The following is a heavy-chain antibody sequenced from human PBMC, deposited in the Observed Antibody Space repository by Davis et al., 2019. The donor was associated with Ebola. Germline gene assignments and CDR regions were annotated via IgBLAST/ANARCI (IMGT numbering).Heavy chain of an antibody. CDR3: SVSNSVDY. D-gene: IGHD4-23*01. CDR2: IRSKANSYAT. J-gene: IGHJ4*02. CDR1: GFTFSGSA. V-gene: IGHV3-73*01. Sequence: PSETLSLTCAVSGFTFSGSAMHWVRQAAGKGLEWVGRIRSKANSYATAYAASVKGRFTISRDDSKNTAYLQMNSLKTEDTAVYYCSVSNSVDYWGQGTLVTVSS.